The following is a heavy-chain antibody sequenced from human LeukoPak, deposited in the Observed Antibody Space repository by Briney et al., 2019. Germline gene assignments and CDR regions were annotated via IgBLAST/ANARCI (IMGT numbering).Heavy chain of an antibody. Sequence: GGSLRLSCEASGFTFSDYVMHWVRQAPGKGLEWVSVIYSGGSTYYADSVKGRFTISRDNSKNTLYLQMNSLRAEDTAVYYCARDRYRYFDYWGQGTLVTVSS. J-gene: IGHJ4*02. CDR2: IYSGGST. V-gene: IGHV3-66*02. D-gene: IGHD1-14*01. CDR1: GFTFSDYV. CDR3: ARDRYRYFDY.